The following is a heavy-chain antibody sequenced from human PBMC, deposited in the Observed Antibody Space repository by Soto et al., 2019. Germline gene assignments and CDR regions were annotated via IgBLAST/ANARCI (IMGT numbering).Heavy chain of an antibody. J-gene: IGHJ6*04. CDR2: INPNSGGT. V-gene: IGHV1-2*04. CDR3: GRVLNLSKRFCSGGSCYRRSLMDV. D-gene: IGHD2-15*01. Sequence: GPSVKVSCKASGYTFTGYYMHWVRQAPGQGLGWMGWINPNSGGTNYAQKFQGWVTMTRDTSISTAYMELSRLRSDDTAVYYCGRVLNLSKRFCSGGSCYRRSLMDVGGKGTTVTVSS. CDR1: GYTFTGYY.